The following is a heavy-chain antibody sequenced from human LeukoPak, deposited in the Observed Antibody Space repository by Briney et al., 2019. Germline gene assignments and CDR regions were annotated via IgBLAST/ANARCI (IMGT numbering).Heavy chain of an antibody. CDR2: ISGNGGGT. Sequence: GGSPTLSCTASGSTFNNYAMSGVRQAPGKGREWVSAISGNGGGTYYADSVKGRFTISRDNSKNTLYLQMNSLRADDTAVYYCAKGTKVIVVDNYFDYWGQGTLVTVSS. D-gene: IGHD3-22*01. CDR3: AKGTKVIVVDNYFDY. J-gene: IGHJ4*02. CDR1: GSTFNNYA. V-gene: IGHV3-23*01.